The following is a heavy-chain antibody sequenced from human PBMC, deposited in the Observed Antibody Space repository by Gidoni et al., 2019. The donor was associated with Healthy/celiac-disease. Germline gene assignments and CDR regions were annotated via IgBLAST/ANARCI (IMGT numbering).Heavy chain of an antibody. CDR1: GFTFSSYA. J-gene: IGHJ4*02. D-gene: IGHD1-26*01. V-gene: IGHV3-30-3*01. CDR2: ISYDGSNK. Sequence: QVQLVESGGGVVQPGRSLRLSCAASGFTFSSYAMHWVRQAPGKGLEWVAVISYDGSNKDYADSVKGRFTSSRDNSKNTLYLQMNSLRAEDTAVYYCARDQLGGPYYFDYWGQGTLVTVSS. CDR3: ARDQLGGPYYFDY.